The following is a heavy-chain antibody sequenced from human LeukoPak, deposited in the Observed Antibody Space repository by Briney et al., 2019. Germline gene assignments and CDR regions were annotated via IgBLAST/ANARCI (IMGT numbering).Heavy chain of an antibody. D-gene: IGHD3-3*01. CDR3: ARRYNTVPYYYYYMDV. CDR1: GYTFTGYY. CDR2: INPNSGGT. Sequence: ASVTVSFKASGYTFTGYYMHWVRQAPGQGLEWMGWINPNSGGTNYAQKFQGRVTMTRDTSISTAYMELSRLRSDDTAVYYCARRYNTVPYYYYYMDVWGKGPTVTVSS. J-gene: IGHJ6*03. V-gene: IGHV1-2*02.